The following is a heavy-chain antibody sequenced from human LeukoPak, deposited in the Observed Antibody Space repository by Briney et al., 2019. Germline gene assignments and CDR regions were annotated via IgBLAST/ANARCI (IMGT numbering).Heavy chain of an antibody. D-gene: IGHD3-10*01. CDR3: VRDDGALATTTAFDF. CDR1: GYTFTAYY. Sequence: ASVKVSCKASGYTFTAYYIHLVRQTPGQGPEWMGWINPNDGDTNYAQKFQGRVTMTRDTSISAASMEMSRLKSDDTAVHYSVRDDGALATTTAFDFWGRGAMVTVSS. V-gene: IGHV1-2*02. J-gene: IGHJ3*01. CDR2: INPNDGDT.